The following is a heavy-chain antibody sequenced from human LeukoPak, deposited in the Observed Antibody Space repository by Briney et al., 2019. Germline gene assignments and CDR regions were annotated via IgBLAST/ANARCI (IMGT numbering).Heavy chain of an antibody. CDR3: ARGGVDDCSSTSCYVPFDY. Sequence: SVKVSRKASGGTFSSYAISWVRQAPGQGLEWMGGIIPIFGTANYAQKFQGRVTITTDESTSTAYMELSSLRSEDTAVYYCARGGVDDCSSTSCYVPFDYWGQGTLVTVSS. J-gene: IGHJ4*02. V-gene: IGHV1-69*05. D-gene: IGHD2-2*01. CDR2: IIPIFGTA. CDR1: GGTFSSYA.